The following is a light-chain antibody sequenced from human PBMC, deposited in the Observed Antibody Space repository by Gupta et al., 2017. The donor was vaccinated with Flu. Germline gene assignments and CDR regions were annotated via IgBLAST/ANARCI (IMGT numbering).Light chain of an antibody. Sequence: SITISCTGTSSDIGSYNYVSWYQQHPGKAPKVMIYGVSNRPSGVSNRFSGSKSGNTASLTISGLQADDEADYFCSSYTGNSTLVFGGGTKLTVL. CDR3: SSYTGNSTLV. V-gene: IGLV2-14*01. J-gene: IGLJ3*02. CDR2: GVS. CDR1: SSDIGSYNY.